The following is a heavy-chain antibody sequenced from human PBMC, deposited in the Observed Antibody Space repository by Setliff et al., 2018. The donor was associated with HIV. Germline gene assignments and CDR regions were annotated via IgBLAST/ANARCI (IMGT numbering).Heavy chain of an antibody. CDR3: ASGRPTVNYYDSSGYSD. J-gene: IGHJ4*02. Sequence: SETLSLTCAVYGGTISGYNWTWIRQPPGKGLEWIGYIYNSASTSYNPSLKSRVTISVDTSKNQFSLKLSSVTAADTAVYYCASGRPTVNYYDSSGYSDWGQGTLVTVSS. D-gene: IGHD3-22*01. CDR1: GGTISGYN. V-gene: IGHV4-4*09. CDR2: IYNSAST.